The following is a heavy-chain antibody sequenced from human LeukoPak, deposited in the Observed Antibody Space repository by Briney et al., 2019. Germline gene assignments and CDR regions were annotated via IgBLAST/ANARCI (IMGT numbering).Heavy chain of an antibody. CDR3: ARDPRGDWNDGLNWFDP. D-gene: IGHD1-1*01. CDR2: ISAYNGNT. CDR1: SYTFTNYA. Sequence: ASVKVSCKASSYTFTNYAFTWVRQAPGQGLEWMGWISAYNGNTNYAQKLQGRVTMTTDTSTSTAYMELRSLRSDDTAVYYCARDPRGDWNDGLNWFDPWGQGTLVTASS. J-gene: IGHJ5*02. V-gene: IGHV1-18*01.